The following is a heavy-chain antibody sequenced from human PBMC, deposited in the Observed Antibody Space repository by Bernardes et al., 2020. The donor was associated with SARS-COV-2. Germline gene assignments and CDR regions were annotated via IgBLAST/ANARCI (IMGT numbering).Heavy chain of an antibody. Sequence: GESLKISCKASGYTFISYWLAWVRQMPGKGLEWMGMVYPGDSDIRYGPSFHGQVNISVDKSINTAYLHWSNLKASDSAMYYCAVKVTDYDFWSGYDNWGQGTLVTVSS. CDR2: VYPGDSDI. CDR3: AVKVTDYDFWSGYDN. D-gene: IGHD3-3*01. J-gene: IGHJ4*02. CDR1: GYTFISYW. V-gene: IGHV5-51*01.